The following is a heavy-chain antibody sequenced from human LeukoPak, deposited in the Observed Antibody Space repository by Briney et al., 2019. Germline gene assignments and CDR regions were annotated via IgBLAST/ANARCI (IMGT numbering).Heavy chain of an antibody. CDR1: GFVFSDYY. V-gene: IGHV3-11*01. CDR2: ISSSGSVT. Sequence: PGGSLRLSCAASGFVFSDYYMSWSRQAPGKGLEWISYISSSGSVTYYADSVQGRFTISRDNVKNSVFLEMNSLRVDDAAVYYCATDRYWGQGTLVTVSS. CDR3: ATDRY. J-gene: IGHJ4*02.